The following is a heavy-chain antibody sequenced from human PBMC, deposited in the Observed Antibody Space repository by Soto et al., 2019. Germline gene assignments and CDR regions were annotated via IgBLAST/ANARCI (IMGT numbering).Heavy chain of an antibody. CDR2: INTGNGNT. CDR3: ARDVTFVRGVTNAFDI. CDR1: GYTFTMYE. D-gene: IGHD3-10*01. Sequence: ASVKVSCKASGYTFTMYEMHWVRQAPGERLEWMGRINTGNGNTRYSQKFQGRVTITRDTSASTVYMELSSLRSEDTAAYYCARDVTFVRGVTNAFDICCQGTMVTVSS. J-gene: IGHJ3*02. V-gene: IGHV1-3*04.